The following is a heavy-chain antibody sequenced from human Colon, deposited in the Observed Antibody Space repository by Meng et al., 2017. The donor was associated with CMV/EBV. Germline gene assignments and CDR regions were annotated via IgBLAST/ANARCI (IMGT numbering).Heavy chain of an antibody. D-gene: IGHD6-13*01. CDR1: GFTFRSYA. Sequence: GGSLRLSCEASGFTFRSYAMSWVRQAPGKGPEWVSGIIDSGTRAYYKDSVKGRFTISRDNSKNTLSLQMNSLRAEDTAIYYCAKRYTNNWYYFDYWGQGTLVTVSS. J-gene: IGHJ4*02. CDR3: AKRYTNNWYYFDY. CDR2: IIDSGTRA. V-gene: IGHV3-23*01.